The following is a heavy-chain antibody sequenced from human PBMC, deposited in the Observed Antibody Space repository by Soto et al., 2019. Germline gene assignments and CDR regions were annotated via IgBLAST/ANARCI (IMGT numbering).Heavy chain of an antibody. CDR2: IYYSGST. V-gene: IGHV4-59*01. J-gene: IGHJ5*02. Sequence: SETLSLTCTVSGGSISSYYWSWIRQPPGKGLEWIGYIYYSGSTNYNPSLKSRVTISVDTSKNQFSLKLSSVTAADTAVYYCVRGGYCSGGSCYVPWFDPWGQGTLVTVS. CDR3: VRGGYCSGGSCYVPWFDP. CDR1: GGSISSYY. D-gene: IGHD2-15*01.